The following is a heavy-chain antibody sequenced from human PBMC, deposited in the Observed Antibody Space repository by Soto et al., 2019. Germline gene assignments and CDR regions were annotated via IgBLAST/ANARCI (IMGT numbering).Heavy chain of an antibody. V-gene: IGHV3-9*01. Sequence: EVQLVESGGGLVQPGRSLRLSCAASGFTFDDYAMHWVRQAPGKGLEWVSGISWNSGSIGYADSVKGRFTISRDNAKNSLYLQMNSLRAEDTALYYCAKASSGLDYWGQGTLVTVSS. CDR2: ISWNSGSI. CDR3: AKASSGLDY. CDR1: GFTFDDYA. J-gene: IGHJ4*02. D-gene: IGHD6-19*01.